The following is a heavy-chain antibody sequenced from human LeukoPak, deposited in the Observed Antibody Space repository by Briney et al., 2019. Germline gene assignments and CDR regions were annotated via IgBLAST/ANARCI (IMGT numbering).Heavy chain of an antibody. Sequence: SETLSLTCTVSGGSISSSSYYWGWIRQPPGKGLEWIGSIYYSGSTYYNPSLKSRVTISVDTSKNQFSLKLSSVTAADTAVYYCARHPLAGNWFDPWGQGTLVTVSS. V-gene: IGHV4-39*01. D-gene: IGHD6-13*01. J-gene: IGHJ5*02. CDR1: GGSISSSSYY. CDR2: IYYSGST. CDR3: ARHPLAGNWFDP.